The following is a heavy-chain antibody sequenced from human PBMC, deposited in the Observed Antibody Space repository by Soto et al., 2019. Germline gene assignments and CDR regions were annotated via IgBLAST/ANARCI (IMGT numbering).Heavy chain of an antibody. V-gene: IGHV1-18*01. CDR3: ALTFTFGGVLDAFDY. CDR1: GYTFTSYG. Sequence: ASVKVSCKASGYTFTSYGISWVRQAPGQGLEWMGWISAYNGNTNYAQKLQGRVTMTTDTSTSTAYMELRSLRSDDTAVYYCALTFTFGGVLDAFDYWGQGTLVTVSS. CDR2: ISAYNGNT. J-gene: IGHJ4*02. D-gene: IGHD3-16*01.